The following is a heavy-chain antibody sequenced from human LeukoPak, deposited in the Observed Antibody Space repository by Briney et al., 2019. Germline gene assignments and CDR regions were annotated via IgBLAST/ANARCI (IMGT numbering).Heavy chain of an antibody. J-gene: IGHJ4*02. CDR3: VSHSDPLTGYSFDY. CDR2: IYDNGDT. CDR1: GFTFTSNY. Sequence: GGSLRLSCAASGFTFTSNYMTWVRQAPGKGLEWVSIIYDNGDTYYADSVKGRFTVTRDSSKNTVSLEMNSLRVDDTAVYYCVSHSDPLTGYSFDYWGQGTLVTVSS. D-gene: IGHD3-9*01. V-gene: IGHV3-53*01.